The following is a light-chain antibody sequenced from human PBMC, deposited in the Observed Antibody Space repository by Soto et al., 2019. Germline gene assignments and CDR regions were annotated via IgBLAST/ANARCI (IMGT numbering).Light chain of an antibody. J-gene: IGKJ4*01. CDR1: QGISNY. CDR3: QKYNSAPRT. V-gene: IGKV1-27*01. CDR2: AAS. Sequence: DVQMTQAPSSLSASVGDRVTITCRASQGISNYLAWYQQKPGKVPKLLIYAASILQSGVPSRFSGSGSGTDITLTISSLQPEDVATYFCQKYNSAPRTFGGGTKVEIK.